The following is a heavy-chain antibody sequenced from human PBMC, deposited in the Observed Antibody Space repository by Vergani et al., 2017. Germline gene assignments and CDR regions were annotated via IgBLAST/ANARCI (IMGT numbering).Heavy chain of an antibody. CDR1: RSTFKTYG. CDR3: ARAYGRYDWFDY. Sequence: QGQLVESGGGIVQPGRSLTLSCVASRSTFKTYGMHWVRQAPGKGLEWVGLIYYDGSNAYYADSVKGRFTISRDNSKNTLYLQMSSLRAEDTAVYYCARAYGRYDWFDYWGQRTLVTVSS. D-gene: IGHD1-20*01. CDR2: IYYDGSNA. J-gene: IGHJ4*01. V-gene: IGHV3-33*01.